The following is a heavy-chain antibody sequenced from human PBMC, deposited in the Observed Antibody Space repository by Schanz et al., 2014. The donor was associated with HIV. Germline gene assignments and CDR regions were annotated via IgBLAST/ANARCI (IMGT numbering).Heavy chain of an antibody. CDR3: AREQYGEHYFDY. CDR1: GFTFGNYA. CDR2: ISWNSVSI. Sequence: EVQLVESGGGLVQPGRSLRLSCAGSGFTFGNYAMHWVRQAPGKGLEWVSGISWNSVSIGYADSVKGRFTISRDNSKNTLYLQMNSLRAEDTALHYCAREQYGEHYFDYWGQGTLVTVSS. D-gene: IGHD3-10*01. V-gene: IGHV3-9*01. J-gene: IGHJ4*02.